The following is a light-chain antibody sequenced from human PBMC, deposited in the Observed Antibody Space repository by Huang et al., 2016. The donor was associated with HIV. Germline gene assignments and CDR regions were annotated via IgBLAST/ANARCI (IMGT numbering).Light chain of an antibody. J-gene: IGKJ5*01. CDR2: GAS. V-gene: IGKV3-15*01. CDR3: QQYNNWPIT. Sequence: EIVMTQSPATLSVSPGEGVTLSCRASQSVSSNLAWYQQKPGQAPRLLIYGASTRATAIPARFSGSGSGTEFTLTISSLQSEDFAVYYCQQYNNWPITFGHGTRLEIK. CDR1: QSVSSN.